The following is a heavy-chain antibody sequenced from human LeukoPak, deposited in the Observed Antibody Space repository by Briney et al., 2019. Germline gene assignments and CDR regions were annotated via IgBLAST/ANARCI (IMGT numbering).Heavy chain of an antibody. Sequence: SETLSLTCTVSGGSVSSGSYYWSWIRQPPGKGLEWIGYIYYSGSTNYNPSLKSRVTMSVDTSKNQFSLKLSSVTAADTAVYYCASSEWIQLWSPPYFDYWGQGTLVTVSS. V-gene: IGHV4-61*01. D-gene: IGHD5-18*01. CDR1: GGSVSSGSYY. CDR3: ASSEWIQLWSPPYFDY. CDR2: IYYSGST. J-gene: IGHJ4*02.